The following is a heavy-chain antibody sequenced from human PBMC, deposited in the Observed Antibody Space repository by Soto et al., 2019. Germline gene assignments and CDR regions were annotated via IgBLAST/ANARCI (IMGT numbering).Heavy chain of an antibody. CDR3: ARAVRYYDFWSGYYTDHFAP. CDR2: INHSGST. J-gene: IGHJ5*02. CDR1: GGSFSGYY. V-gene: IGHV4-34*01. D-gene: IGHD3-3*01. Sequence: SETLSLTCAVYGGSFSGYYWSWIRQPPGKGLEWIGEINHSGSTNYNPSLKSRVTISVDTSKNQFSLKLSSVTAADTAVYYCARAVRYYDFWSGYYTDHFAPWGQGTLVTVSS.